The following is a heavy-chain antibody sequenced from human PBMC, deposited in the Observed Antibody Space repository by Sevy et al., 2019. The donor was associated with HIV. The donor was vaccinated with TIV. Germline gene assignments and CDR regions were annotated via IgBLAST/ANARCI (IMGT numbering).Heavy chain of an antibody. CDR3: ARDYYDSSGYYRGAFDI. CDR1: GFTFSSYE. J-gene: IGHJ3*02. V-gene: IGHV3-48*03. Sequence: GGSLRLSCAASGFTFSSYEMNWVRQAPGKGLEWVSYISSSGSTIYYADSVKGRFTISRDNAKNSLYLQMNSLRAEDTAVYYCARDYYDSSGYYRGAFDIWGQGTMVTVSS. CDR2: ISSSGSTI. D-gene: IGHD3-22*01.